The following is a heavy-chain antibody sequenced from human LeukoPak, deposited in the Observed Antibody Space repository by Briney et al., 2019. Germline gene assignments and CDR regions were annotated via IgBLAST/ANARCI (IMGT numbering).Heavy chain of an antibody. Sequence: PGGSLRLSCVASGFTFSSYAMSWVRQAPGKGLEWVSAISGSGGSTYYADSVKGRFTISRDNPKNTLFLQMNSLRAEDTAVYYCAKVTWIQMWMKGWFDPWGQGTLVTVSS. CDR2: ISGSGGST. CDR1: GFTFSSYA. D-gene: IGHD5-18*01. V-gene: IGHV3-23*01. CDR3: AKVTWIQMWMKGWFDP. J-gene: IGHJ5*02.